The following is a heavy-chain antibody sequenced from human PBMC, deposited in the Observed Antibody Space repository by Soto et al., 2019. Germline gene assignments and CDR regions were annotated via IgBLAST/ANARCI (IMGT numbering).Heavy chain of an antibody. CDR1: GFTFSSYS. CDR3: ARGQLLWFGEFDGNYYGMDV. CDR2: ISSSSSYI. D-gene: IGHD3-10*01. V-gene: IGHV3-21*01. Sequence: EVQLVESGGGLVKPGGSLRLSCAASGFTFSSYSMNWVRQAPGKGLEWVSSISSSSSYIYYADSVKGRFTISRDNAKNSLYLQMNSLRAEDTAVYYCARGQLLWFGEFDGNYYGMDVWGQGTTVTVSS. J-gene: IGHJ6*02.